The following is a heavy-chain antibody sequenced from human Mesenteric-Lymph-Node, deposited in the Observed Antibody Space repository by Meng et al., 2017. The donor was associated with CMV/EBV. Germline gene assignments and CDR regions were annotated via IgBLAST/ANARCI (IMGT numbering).Heavy chain of an antibody. CDR1: GGSISSYY. V-gene: IGHV4-34*01. CDR2: INHSGST. CDR3: ATTPRRFGGS. J-gene: IGHJ5*02. D-gene: IGHD3-10*01. Sequence: SETLSLTCTVSGGSISSYYWSWIRQPPGKGLEWIGEINHSGSTNYNPSLKSRVTISVDTSKNQFSLKLSSVTAADTAVYYCATTPRRFGGSWGQGTLVTVSS.